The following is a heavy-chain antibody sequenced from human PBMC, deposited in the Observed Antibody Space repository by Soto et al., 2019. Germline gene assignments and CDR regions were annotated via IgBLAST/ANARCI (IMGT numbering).Heavy chain of an antibody. V-gene: IGHV3-74*01. J-gene: IGHJ4*02. CDR3: ASYYGSGIYHPKY. CDR1: GFTFSSYW. D-gene: IGHD3-10*01. CDR2: SNRDGRST. Sequence: EVQLVESGGGLVQPGGSLRLSCAASGFTFSSYWMHWVRQAPGKGLVWVSRSNRDGRSTSHADSVKGRFTISRDNAKNTLYLQMNSLRAEDTAVYYCASYYGSGIYHPKYWGQGTLVTVAS.